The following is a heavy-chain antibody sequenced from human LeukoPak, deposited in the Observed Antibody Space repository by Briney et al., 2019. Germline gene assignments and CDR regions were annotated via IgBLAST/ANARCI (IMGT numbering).Heavy chain of an antibody. CDR2: ISSSSSYI. CDR3: ARESAADFDY. J-gene: IGHJ4*02. V-gene: IGHV3-21*01. CDR1: GFTFRSYS. Sequence: GGSLRLSCAASGFTFRSYSMNWVRQAPGKGLEWVSYISSSSSYIYYADSVKGRFTISRDNAKNSLYLQMNSLRAEDTAVYYCARESAADFDYWGQGTLVSVSS.